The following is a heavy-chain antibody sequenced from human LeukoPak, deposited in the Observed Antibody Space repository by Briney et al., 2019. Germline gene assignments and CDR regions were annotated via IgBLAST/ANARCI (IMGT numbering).Heavy chain of an antibody. J-gene: IGHJ4*02. D-gene: IGHD5-18*01. CDR2: ISASGGST. V-gene: IGHV3-23*01. CDR3: ARALHTWIQLWLPLDY. Sequence: GGSLRLSCAASGFTFSSSAMSWVRQVPGKGLEWVSGISASGGSTSYADSVRGRFTISRDNSKNTLYVQMNSLRDEDTAVYYCARALHTWIQLWLPLDYWGQGTLVTVSS. CDR1: GFTFSSSA.